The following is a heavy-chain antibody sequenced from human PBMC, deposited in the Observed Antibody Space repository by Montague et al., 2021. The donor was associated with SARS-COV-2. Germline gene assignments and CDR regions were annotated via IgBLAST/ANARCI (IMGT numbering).Heavy chain of an antibody. CDR2: IYYSGTT. D-gene: IGHD3-3*01. Sequence: SETLFTCTVSGGSISSYFWSWIRQPPGKGLEWIGSIYYSGTTNYSPSLKSRVTISVDTSKNQFSLKLSSVTAADTAVYYCARVVRYYDFWSGYTEYHYYGMDVWGQGTTVTVSS. CDR1: GGSISSYF. J-gene: IGHJ6*02. V-gene: IGHV4-59*01. CDR3: ARVVRYYDFWSGYTEYHYYGMDV.